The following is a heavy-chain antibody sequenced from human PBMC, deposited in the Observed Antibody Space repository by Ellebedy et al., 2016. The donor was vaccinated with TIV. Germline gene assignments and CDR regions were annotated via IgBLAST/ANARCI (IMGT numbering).Heavy chain of an antibody. J-gene: IGHJ6*02. V-gene: IGHV1-69*13. CDR2: IIPIFGTA. Sequence: SVKVSXKASRGTFSSYAISWVRQAPGQGLEWMGGIIPIFGTANYAQKFQGRVTITADESTSTAYMELSSLRSEDTAVYYCARGSRLAAGLYYYYGMDVWGQGTTVTVSS. CDR1: RGTFSSYA. CDR3: ARGSRLAAGLYYYYGMDV. D-gene: IGHD6-13*01.